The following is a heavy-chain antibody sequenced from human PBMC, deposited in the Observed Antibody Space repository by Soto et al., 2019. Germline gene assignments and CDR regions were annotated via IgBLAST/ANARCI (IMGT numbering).Heavy chain of an antibody. CDR2: IIPIFGAA. J-gene: IGHJ6*02. CDR1: GGTFSSYG. CDR3: ARWIRPIFGLPDPPDYYSGMDV. D-gene: IGHD3-3*02. V-gene: IGHV1-69*06. Sequence: ASVKVSCKASGGTFSSYGISWMRQAPGQGLEWMGGIIPIFGAANYAQKFQGRVTITADKSTSTASMELSSLRSEDTAVYYCARWIRPIFGLPDPPDYYSGMDVWGQRTTVTVS.